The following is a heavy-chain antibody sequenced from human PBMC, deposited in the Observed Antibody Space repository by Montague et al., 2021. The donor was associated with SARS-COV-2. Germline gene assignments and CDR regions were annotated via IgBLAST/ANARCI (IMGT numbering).Heavy chain of an antibody. J-gene: IGHJ4*02. CDR1: GFTFTNYA. Sequence: SLRLSCAASGFTFTNYAMNWVRQAPGKGLEWVSFISSSGTITYYADSVRGRFTISRDNAKNSLSLHMNSLRDEDTAVHYCAMDPRGDGDYFYDYWGQGTLVTVSS. D-gene: IGHD4-17*01. V-gene: IGHV3-48*02. CDR3: AMDPRGDGDYFYDY. CDR2: ISSSGTIT.